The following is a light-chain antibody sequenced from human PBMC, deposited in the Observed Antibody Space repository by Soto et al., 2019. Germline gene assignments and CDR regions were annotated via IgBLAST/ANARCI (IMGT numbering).Light chain of an antibody. V-gene: IGKV1-5*03. CDR3: RQYNSYPYT. Sequence: DIQMTQSPSTLSASVGDRVTITCRASRSISSWLAWYQQKPGKAPKFLMYKASSLESGVPSRFSGSGSGTEFTLTISSLQPDDFATYYCRQYNSYPYTFGQGTKLEIK. CDR2: KAS. J-gene: IGKJ2*01. CDR1: RSISSW.